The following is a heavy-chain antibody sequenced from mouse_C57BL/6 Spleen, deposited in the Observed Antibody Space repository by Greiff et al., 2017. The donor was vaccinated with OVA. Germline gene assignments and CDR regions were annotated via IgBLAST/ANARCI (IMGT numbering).Heavy chain of an antibody. D-gene: IGHD4-1*02. V-gene: IGHV1-42*01. CDR3: ARTSTGTRAMDY. CDR1: GYSFTGYY. J-gene: IGHJ4*01. Sequence: VQLQQSGPELVKPGASVKISCKASGYSFTGYYMNWVKQSPEKSLEWIGEINPSTGGTTYNQKFKAKATLTVDKSSSTAYMQLKSLTSEDSAVYYCARTSTGTRAMDYWGQGTSVTVSS. CDR2: INPSTGGT.